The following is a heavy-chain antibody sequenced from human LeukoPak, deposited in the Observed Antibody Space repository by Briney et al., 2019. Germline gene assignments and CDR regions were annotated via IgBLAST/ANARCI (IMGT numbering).Heavy chain of an antibody. J-gene: IGHJ4*02. V-gene: IGHV4-34*01. Sequence: PSETLSLTCTVSGDSISRSLYYWSWIRQPPGKGLEWIGEINHSGSTNYNPSLKSRVTISVDTSKNQFSLKLSSVTAADTAVYYCARWRLAYCSSTSCYTGPASHWGQGTLVTVSS. CDR3: ARWRLAYCSSTSCYTGPASH. D-gene: IGHD2-2*02. CDR2: INHSGST. CDR1: GDSISRSLYY.